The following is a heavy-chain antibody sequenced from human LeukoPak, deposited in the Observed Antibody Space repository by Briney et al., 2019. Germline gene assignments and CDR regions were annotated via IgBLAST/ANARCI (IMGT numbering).Heavy chain of an antibody. CDR1: GFTFSSYW. Sequence: GGSLRLSCAASGFTFSSYWMHWVRQAPGKGLVWVSRINTDGSSTSYADSVKGRFTISRDNAKSTLSLQMNSLRAEDTAIYYCVRDNAYTFDYWGQGTLVTVSS. D-gene: IGHD5-24*01. V-gene: IGHV3-74*01. CDR3: VRDNAYTFDY. CDR2: INTDGSST. J-gene: IGHJ4*01.